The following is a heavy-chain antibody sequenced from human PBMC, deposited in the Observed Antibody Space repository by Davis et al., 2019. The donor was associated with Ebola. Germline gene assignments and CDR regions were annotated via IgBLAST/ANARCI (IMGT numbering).Heavy chain of an antibody. CDR2: LGTSADA. CDR1: GFTFSYYS. Sequence: GESLKISCAASGFTFSYYSMNWVRQAPGKGLEWVSTLGTSADAYYADSVKGRFTISRDNSKNTMYLQMNSLRAEDTALYYCAKDKTMATQYWYFDLWGRGTLVTVSS. J-gene: IGHJ2*01. D-gene: IGHD4/OR15-4a*01. CDR3: AKDKTMATQYWYFDL. V-gene: IGHV3-NL1*01.